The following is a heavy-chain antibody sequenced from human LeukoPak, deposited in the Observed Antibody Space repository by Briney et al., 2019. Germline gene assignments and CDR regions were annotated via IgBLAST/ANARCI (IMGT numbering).Heavy chain of an antibody. D-gene: IGHD6-19*01. J-gene: IGHJ4*02. CDR3: ARIRVDTSGWYEDY. Sequence: SGPTLVNPTQTLTLTCTFSGFSLSTSGMRVSWTRQPPGKALEWLARIDWDDDKYYSTSLKTRLTISKDTSKNQVVLTMTNMDPVDTATYYCARIRVDTSGWYEDYWGQGTLVTVSS. CDR1: GFSLSTSGMR. CDR2: IDWDDDK. V-gene: IGHV2-70*04.